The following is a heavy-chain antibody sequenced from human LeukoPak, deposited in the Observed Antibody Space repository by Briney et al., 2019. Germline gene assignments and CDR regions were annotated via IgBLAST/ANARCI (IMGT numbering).Heavy chain of an antibody. CDR3: ASRQITMIAD. Sequence: PSETLSLTCTVSGGSISSSSYYWGWIRQPPGKGLEWIGSIYYSGSTYYNPSLKSRVTISVDTSKNQFSLKLSSVTAADTAVYYCASRQITMIADWGQGTLVTVSS. CDR2: IYYSGST. J-gene: IGHJ4*02. V-gene: IGHV4-39*01. D-gene: IGHD3-22*01. CDR1: GGSISSSSYY.